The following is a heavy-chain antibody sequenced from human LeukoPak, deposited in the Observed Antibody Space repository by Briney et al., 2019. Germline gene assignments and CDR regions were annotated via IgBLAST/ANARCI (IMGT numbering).Heavy chain of an antibody. CDR1: GDSVSSNSTA. CDR2: TYYRSKWYN. CDR3: ARKRLSADSFDI. D-gene: IGHD4/OR15-4a*01. J-gene: IGHJ3*02. Sequence: SQTLSLTCAISGDSVSSNSTAWNWIRQSPSRGLEWLGRTYYRSKWYNDYTVSVKSRITFNPDTSKNQYSLHLNSVTPEDTAVYYCARKRLSADSFDIWGQGTLVTVSS. V-gene: IGHV6-1*01.